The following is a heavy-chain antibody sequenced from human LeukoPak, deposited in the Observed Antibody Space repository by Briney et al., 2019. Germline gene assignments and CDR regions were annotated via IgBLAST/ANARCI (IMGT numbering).Heavy chain of an antibody. J-gene: IGHJ6*03. D-gene: IGHD3-3*01. CDR3: ANLLEWLRSMDV. CDR1: GFTFSSYG. CDR2: IRYDGSNK. V-gene: IGHV3-30*02. Sequence: PGGSLRLSCAASGFTFSSYGMHWLRQAPGKRLEWVAFIRYDGSNKYYADSVKGRFTISRDNSKNTLYLQMNSLRAEDTAVYYCANLLEWLRSMDVWGKGTTVTVSS.